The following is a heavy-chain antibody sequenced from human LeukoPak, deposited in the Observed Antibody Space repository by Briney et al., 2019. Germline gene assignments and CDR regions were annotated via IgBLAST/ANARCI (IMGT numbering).Heavy chain of an antibody. CDR1: GYSFTNFD. CDR3: ARGPQWRGDYYYMDV. V-gene: IGHV1-8*01. CDR2: MNPNSGNK. Sequence: GSVKVSCKASGYSFTNFDINWVRQATGQGLEWMGWMNPNSGNKGYAQKFQGRVTMTMNTSITTAYMELSSLRSEDTAVYYCARGPQWRGDYYYMDVWGRGTTVTVSS. D-gene: IGHD6-19*01. J-gene: IGHJ6*03.